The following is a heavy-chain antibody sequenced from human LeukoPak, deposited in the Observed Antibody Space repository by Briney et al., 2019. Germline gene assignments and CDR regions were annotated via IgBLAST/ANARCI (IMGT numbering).Heavy chain of an antibody. J-gene: IGHJ6*02. CDR1: GDSISSYY. CDR3: ARDRQLYYYGMDV. D-gene: IGHD1-1*01. CDR2: YYYSGSP. Sequence: PSETLSLTCTVSGDSISSYYWSWIRQPPGKGLEWNGYYYYSGSPNKNPSLKSRVTISVDTSKNQFSLKLSSVTAADTAGYYCARDRQLYYYGMDVWGQGTTVTVSS. V-gene: IGHV4-59*01.